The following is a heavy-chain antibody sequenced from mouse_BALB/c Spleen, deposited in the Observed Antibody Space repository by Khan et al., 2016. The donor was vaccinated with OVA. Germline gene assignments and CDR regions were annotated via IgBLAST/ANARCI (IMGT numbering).Heavy chain of an antibody. CDR1: GYVFTNYL. Sequence: QVQLKQSGAELVRPGTSVKVSCKSSGYVFTNYLIEWKKQRPGQGLEWIGVINPGSGGSVYNEKFKGKATLTADKSSSTAYMQLSSLTSEDSAVYFSAREWGEGHFDYWGQGTSLTVAS. V-gene: IGHV1-54*01. J-gene: IGHJ2*02. CDR2: INPGSGGS. D-gene: IGHD1-3*01. CDR3: AREWGEGHFDY.